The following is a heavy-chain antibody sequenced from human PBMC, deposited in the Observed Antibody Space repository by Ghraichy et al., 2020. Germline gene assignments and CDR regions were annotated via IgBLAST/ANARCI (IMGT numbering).Heavy chain of an antibody. D-gene: IGHD3-10*01. V-gene: IGHV3-23*01. J-gene: IGHJ4*02. CDR1: GFTFSSFA. Sequence: GGSLRLSCAASGFTFSSFAMSWVRQAPGKGLEWVSAISGSGGSTYYADSVKGRFTISRDSSKNTVYLQMSSLRAEDTAVYFCAKSQGWFGEWWGQGALVTVSS. CDR2: ISGSGGST. CDR3: AKSQGWFGEW.